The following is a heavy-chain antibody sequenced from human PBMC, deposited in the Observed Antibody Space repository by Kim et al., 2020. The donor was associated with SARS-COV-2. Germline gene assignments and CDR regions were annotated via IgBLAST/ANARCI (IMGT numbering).Heavy chain of an antibody. J-gene: IGHJ4*02. CDR3: TTDLGIAAASVTSKNDY. Sequence: VKGRFTISRDDSKNTLYLQMNSLKTEDTAVYYCTTDLGIAAASVTSKNDYWGQGTLVTVSS. V-gene: IGHV3-15*01. D-gene: IGHD6-13*01.